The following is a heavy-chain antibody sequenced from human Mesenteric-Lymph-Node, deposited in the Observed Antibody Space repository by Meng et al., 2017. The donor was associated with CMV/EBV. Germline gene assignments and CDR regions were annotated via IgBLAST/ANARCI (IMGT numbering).Heavy chain of an antibody. D-gene: IGHD3-3*01. J-gene: IGHJ4*02. Sequence: GSLRLSCTVSGASISNYYWSWIRQPPREGLEWIGNIYYSGSADYNPSLKSRVTISIDTSKTHFSLMLSSVTAADTAVYYCARGTIFGVVTEWGQGTLVTVSS. CDR3: ARGTIFGVVTE. CDR1: GASISNYY. CDR2: IYYSGSA. V-gene: IGHV4-59*01.